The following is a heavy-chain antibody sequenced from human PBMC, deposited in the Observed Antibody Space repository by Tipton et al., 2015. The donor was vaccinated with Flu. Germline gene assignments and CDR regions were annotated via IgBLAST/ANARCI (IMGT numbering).Heavy chain of an antibody. J-gene: IGHJ5*02. CDR1: GYTFTRYG. D-gene: IGHD1-1*01. Sequence: QVQLVQSGAEVKKPGASVKVSCKASGYTFTRYGVSWVRQAPGQGLGWMGWIRGHGKTNYAQEFRGRVTMTTDTSTSTAYMELRSLRSDDTAVYYCARSQVDWNDTPNWVDLWGLGTLVTVSS. CDR2: IRGHGKT. V-gene: IGHV1-18*01. CDR3: ARSQVDWNDTPNWVDL.